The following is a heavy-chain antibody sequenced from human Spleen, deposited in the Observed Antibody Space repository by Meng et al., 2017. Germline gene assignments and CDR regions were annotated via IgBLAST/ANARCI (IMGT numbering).Heavy chain of an antibody. CDR2: INPNSGGT. Sequence: QVRLVQSGAEVKKPGATVKVSCKASGYTFTGYYMHWVRPAPGQGLEWMGRINPNSGGTNYAQKFQGRVTMTRDTSISTAYMELSRLRSDDTAVYYCVRDEDISAAGKLFGDYWGQGTLVTVSS. V-gene: IGHV1-2*06. J-gene: IGHJ4*02. CDR1: GYTFTGYY. CDR3: VRDEDISAAGKLFGDY. D-gene: IGHD6-13*01.